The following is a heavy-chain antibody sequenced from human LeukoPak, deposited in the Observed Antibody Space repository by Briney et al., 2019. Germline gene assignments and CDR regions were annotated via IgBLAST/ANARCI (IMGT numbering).Heavy chain of an antibody. Sequence: SETLSLTCTVSGGSISGYYWSWIRQPPGKGLEWIGYIHYSGTTHYNPSLKSRVTISVDTSKNQFSLKLSSVTAADTAVYYCARQSVYSSGNYYFDYWGPGTLVTVSS. CDR3: ARQSVYSSGNYYFDY. CDR1: GGSISGYY. J-gene: IGHJ4*02. D-gene: IGHD5-18*01. V-gene: IGHV4-59*01. CDR2: IHYSGTT.